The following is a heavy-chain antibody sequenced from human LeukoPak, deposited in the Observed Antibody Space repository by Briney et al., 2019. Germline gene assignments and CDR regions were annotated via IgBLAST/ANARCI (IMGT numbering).Heavy chain of an antibody. V-gene: IGHV1-46*01. D-gene: IGHD3-22*01. CDR2: INPSGGST. J-gene: IGHJ4*02. CDR1: GYTFTSYY. Sequence: ASVKVSCKASGYTFTSYYMHWVRQAPGQGLEWMGIINPSGGSTSYAQKFQGRVTMTRDTSTSTVYMELSSLRSEDTAVYYCARDHSVLGYYYDSSGYSPSYWGQGTLVTVSS. CDR3: ARDHSVLGYYYDSSGYSPSY.